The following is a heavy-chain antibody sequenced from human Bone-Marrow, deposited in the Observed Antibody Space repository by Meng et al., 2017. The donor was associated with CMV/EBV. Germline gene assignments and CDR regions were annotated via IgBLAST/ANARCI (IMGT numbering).Heavy chain of an antibody. CDR3: ARDAPGGPAEDTSNWFDP. CDR2: ISAYNGNT. V-gene: IGHV1-18*01. Sequence: ASVKVSCKSSGYTFSNFAVSWVRQAPGQGLEWMGWISAYNGNTNYAQKLQGRVTMTTDTSTSTAYMELRSLRSDDTAVYYCARDAPGGPAEDTSNWFDPWGQGTLVTVSS. J-gene: IGHJ5*02. CDR1: GYTFSNFA. D-gene: IGHD2-2*01.